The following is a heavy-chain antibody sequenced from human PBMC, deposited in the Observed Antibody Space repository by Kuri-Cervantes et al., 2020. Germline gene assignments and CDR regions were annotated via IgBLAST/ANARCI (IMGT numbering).Heavy chain of an antibody. V-gene: IGHV4-61*01. Sequence: GSLRLSCTVSGDSVSSTYYYWSWMRQPPGKGLEWIGFIYYSGSTTYNASLKSRVTISADTSKHQFSLKLSSVTAAATAEYYCARAGIVGATGEFDYWGQGTLVTVSS. D-gene: IGHD1-26*01. CDR3: ARAGIVGATGEFDY. CDR2: IYYSGST. CDR1: GDSVSSTYYY. J-gene: IGHJ4*02.